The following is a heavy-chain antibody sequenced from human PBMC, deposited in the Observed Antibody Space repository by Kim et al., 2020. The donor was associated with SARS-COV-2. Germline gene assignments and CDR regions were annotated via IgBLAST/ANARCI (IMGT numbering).Heavy chain of an antibody. V-gene: IGHV3-43*02. CDR2: ISGDGGST. D-gene: IGHD2-15*01. CDR1: GFTFDDYA. J-gene: IGHJ6*02. Sequence: GGSLRLSCAASGFTFDDYAMHWVRQAPGKGLEWVSLISGDGGSTYYADSVKGRFTISRDNSKNSLYLQMNSLRTEDTALYYCAKVGANCRGGSCYNYYYGMDVWGQGTTVTVSS. CDR3: AKVGANCRGGSCYNYYYGMDV.